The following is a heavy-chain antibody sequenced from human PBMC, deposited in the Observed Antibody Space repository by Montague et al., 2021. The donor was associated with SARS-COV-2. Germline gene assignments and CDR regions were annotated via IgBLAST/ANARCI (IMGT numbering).Heavy chain of an antibody. CDR1: GGSISSSSYY. J-gene: IGHJ6*02. D-gene: IGHD1-20*01. Sequence: SETLSLTCTVSGGSISSSSYYWGWIRKPPGKGLEWIGSIYYSGSTYYNPSLKSRVTISVDTSKNQFSLKLSSVTAADTAVYYCARDQGYNWNYYYYYGIDVWGQGTTVTVSS. V-gene: IGHV4-39*07. CDR2: IYYSGST. CDR3: ARDQGYNWNYYYYYGIDV.